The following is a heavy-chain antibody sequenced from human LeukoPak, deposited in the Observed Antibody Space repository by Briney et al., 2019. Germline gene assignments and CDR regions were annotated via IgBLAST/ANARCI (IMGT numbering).Heavy chain of an antibody. Sequence: GGSLRLSCAASGFIFNNYAMSWVRQAPGKGLEWVSTISQGGETPYYADSVKGRFTVSRDNSKNTLYLQVDSLSAEGTAVYYCARLVIPSHSRWFDPWGQGTLVTVSS. CDR3: ARLVIPSHSRWFDP. J-gene: IGHJ5*02. CDR2: ISQGGETP. CDR1: GFIFNNYA. V-gene: IGHV3-23*01. D-gene: IGHD2-21*01.